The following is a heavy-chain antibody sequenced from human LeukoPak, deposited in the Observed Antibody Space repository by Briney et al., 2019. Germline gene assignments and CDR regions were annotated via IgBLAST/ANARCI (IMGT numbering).Heavy chain of an antibody. CDR2: ISGSGAST. Sequence: PGGSLRLSCAAAGFTFSSYAMSCVRQAPGKVLEWVSAISGSGASTYYADSVKGRFTISRDNSKNTLYLQMNRLRAEDTAVYYCAKDYLSTVATYRTRFDPWGQGTLVTVSS. V-gene: IGHV3-23*01. CDR1: GFTFSSYA. CDR3: AKDYLSTVATYRTRFDP. D-gene: IGHD4-11*01. J-gene: IGHJ5*02.